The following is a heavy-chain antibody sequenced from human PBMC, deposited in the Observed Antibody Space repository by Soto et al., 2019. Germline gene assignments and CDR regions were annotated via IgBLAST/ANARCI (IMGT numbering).Heavy chain of an antibody. CDR1: GFTFSSYG. CDR3: ATCLVAVAAGNYMDV. Sequence: PGGSLRLSCAASGFTFSSYGMHWVRQARGKGLEWVAVIWYDGSNKYYADSVKGRFTISRDNSKNTLYLQMNILRAEDTAVYYCATCLVAVAAGNYMDVWGKGTTVTVSS. V-gene: IGHV3-33*01. D-gene: IGHD6-19*01. CDR2: IWYDGSNK. J-gene: IGHJ6*03.